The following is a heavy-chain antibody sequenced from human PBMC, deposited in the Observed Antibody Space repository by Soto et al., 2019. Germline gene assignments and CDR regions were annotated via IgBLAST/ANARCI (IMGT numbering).Heavy chain of an antibody. D-gene: IGHD3-10*01. V-gene: IGHV1-69*01. CDR2: IIPVFGTP. CDR3: ARGGSTMVRGPLVYGLDV. Sequence: QVQLVQSGAEVKEPGSSVKVSCKASGGTFRTFAISWVRQAPGQGPEWMGGIIPVFGTPNYAQKFQGRVTITADESTSTAYMELSSLRSEDTDVYYCARGGSTMVRGPLVYGLDVWGQGTTVTVSS. J-gene: IGHJ6*02. CDR1: GGTFRTFA.